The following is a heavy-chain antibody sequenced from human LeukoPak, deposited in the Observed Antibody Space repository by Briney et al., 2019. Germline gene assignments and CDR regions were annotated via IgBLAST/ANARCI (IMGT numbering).Heavy chain of an antibody. J-gene: IGHJ5*02. CDR1: GGTFSSYA. D-gene: IGHD6-13*01. V-gene: IGHV1-18*01. CDR2: ISAYNGNT. Sequence: ASVKVSCKASGGTFSSYAISWVRQAPGQGLEWMGWISAYNGNTNYAQKLQGRVTMTTDTSTSTAYMELRSLRSDDTAVYYCARGDSSWPNWFDPWGQGTLVTVSS. CDR3: ARGDSSWPNWFDP.